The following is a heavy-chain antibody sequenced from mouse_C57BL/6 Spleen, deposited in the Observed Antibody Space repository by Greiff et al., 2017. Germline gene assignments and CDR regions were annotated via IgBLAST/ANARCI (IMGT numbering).Heavy chain of an antibody. J-gene: IGHJ3*01. Sequence: EVKLQQSGPELVKPGASVKMSCKVSGYTFTDYNMYWVKQSHGKSLEWIGYINPNNGGTSYNQKFKGKATLPVNESSSTAYMELRILTSEESAVYYCTSGEFAYWGQGTLVTVSA. CDR2: INPNNGGT. CDR1: GYTFTDYN. V-gene: IGHV1-22*01. CDR3: TSGEFAY.